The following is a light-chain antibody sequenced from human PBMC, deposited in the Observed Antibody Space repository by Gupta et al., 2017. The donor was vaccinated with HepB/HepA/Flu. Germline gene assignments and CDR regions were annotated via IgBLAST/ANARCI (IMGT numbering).Light chain of an antibody. J-gene: IGLJ3*02. CDR3: LLSYSGPLWV. CDR2: DTS. Sequence: QAVVTQEPSLTVSPGGTVTPTCCSSTGAVTSGHYSYWFQQKPGQAPRTLVYDTSNKQSWTPARFSGSLLGGKAALTLSGAQPEDEAEYYCLLSYSGPLWVFGGGTKLTVL. CDR1: TGAVTSGHY. V-gene: IGLV7-46*01.